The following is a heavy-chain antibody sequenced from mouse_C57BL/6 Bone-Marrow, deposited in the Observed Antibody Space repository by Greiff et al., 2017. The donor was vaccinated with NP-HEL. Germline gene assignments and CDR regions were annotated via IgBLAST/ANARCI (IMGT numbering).Heavy chain of an antibody. J-gene: IGHJ3*01. CDR3: ARENYYGSSLAY. Sequence: EVQGVESGGGLVKPGGSLKLSCAASGFTFSDSGMHWVRQAPEKGLEWVAYISSGSSTIYDADTVKGRFTISRDNAKHTLFLQMTSLRSEDTAMYYCARENYYGSSLAYWGQGTLVTVSA. V-gene: IGHV5-17*01. CDR1: GFTFSDSG. CDR2: ISSGSSTI. D-gene: IGHD1-1*01.